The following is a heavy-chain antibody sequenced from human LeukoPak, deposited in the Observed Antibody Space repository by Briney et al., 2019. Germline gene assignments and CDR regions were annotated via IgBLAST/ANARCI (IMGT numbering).Heavy chain of an antibody. CDR3: ARDRDSSGYYSHFDY. Sequence: KPGRSLRLSCAASGFTFSSYGMHWVRQAPGKGLEWVSSISSSSSYIYYADSVKGRFTISRDNAKNSLYLQMNSLRAEDTAVYYCARDRDSSGYYSHFDYWGQGTLVTVSS. CDR1: GFTFSSYG. J-gene: IGHJ4*02. V-gene: IGHV3-21*01. CDR2: ISSSSSYI. D-gene: IGHD3-22*01.